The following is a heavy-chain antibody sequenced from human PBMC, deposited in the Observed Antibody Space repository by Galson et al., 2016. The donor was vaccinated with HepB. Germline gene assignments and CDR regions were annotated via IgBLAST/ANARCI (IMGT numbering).Heavy chain of an antibody. CDR1: GGSISSGNYY. CDR2: IYYSGTT. D-gene: IGHD2-15*01. V-gene: IGHV4-61*01. J-gene: IGHJ4*02. CDR3: ARMDPALISGFDY. Sequence: ETLSLTCTVSGGSISSGNYYWSWVRQPPGKRLEWIGDIYYSGTTNYKPSLKSRVTISVDTSKNQFSLRLSTVTAADTAVYYCARMDPALISGFDYWGQGTLVTVSS.